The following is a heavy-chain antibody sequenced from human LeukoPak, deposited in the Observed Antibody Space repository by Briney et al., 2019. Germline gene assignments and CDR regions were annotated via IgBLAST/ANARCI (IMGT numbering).Heavy chain of an antibody. Sequence: SETLSLTCTVSGGSISSYYWSWIRQPPGKGLEWIGYIYYSGSTNYNPSLKSRVTISVDTSKNQFSLKLSSVTAADTAVYYCAREDTGGLDYWGQGILVTVSP. J-gene: IGHJ4*02. V-gene: IGHV4-59*01. CDR1: GGSISSYY. CDR3: AREDTGGLDY. CDR2: IYYSGST. D-gene: IGHD2-8*02.